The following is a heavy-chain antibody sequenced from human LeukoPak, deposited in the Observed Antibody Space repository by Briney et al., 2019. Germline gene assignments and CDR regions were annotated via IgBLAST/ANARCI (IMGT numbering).Heavy chain of an antibody. CDR1: GFTFSDYS. CDR3: AKAQMITFGGVIANDAFDI. J-gene: IGHJ3*02. V-gene: IGHV3-48*03. D-gene: IGHD3-16*02. CDR2: ISSIGATI. Sequence: GGSLRLSCAASGFTFSDYSMNWVRQATGKGLEWVSYISSIGATIYYADSVKGRFTISRDNAKNTLYLQMNSLRAEDTAVYYCAKAQMITFGGVIANDAFDIWGQGTMVTVSS.